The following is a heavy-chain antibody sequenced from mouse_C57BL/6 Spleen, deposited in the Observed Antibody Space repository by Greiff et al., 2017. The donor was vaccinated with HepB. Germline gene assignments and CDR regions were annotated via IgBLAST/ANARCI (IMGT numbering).Heavy chain of an antibody. D-gene: IGHD1-1*01. CDR1: GFTFSSYT. V-gene: IGHV5-9*01. Sequence: EVMLVESGGGLVKPGGSLKLSCAASGFTFSSYTMSWVRQTPEKRLEWVATISGGGGNTYYPDSVKGRFTISRDNAKNTLYLQMSSLRSEDTALYYCARHRGYYGSSYPYYFDYWGQGTTLTVSS. CDR3: ARHRGYYGSSYPYYFDY. J-gene: IGHJ2*01. CDR2: ISGGGGNT.